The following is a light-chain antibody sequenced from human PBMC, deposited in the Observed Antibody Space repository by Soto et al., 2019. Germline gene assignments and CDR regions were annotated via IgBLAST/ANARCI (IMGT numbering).Light chain of an antibody. Sequence: EVVLTQSPGTLSLSPGERATLSCRASQSVTRHLAWYQQKPGQAPRLLIFGASSRTTGIPDRFSGAGSGTDFTLNISRLEPEDFGVYYCQQYVFSPRTFGQGTKVEIK. V-gene: IGKV3-20*01. CDR1: QSVTRH. CDR3: QQYVFSPRT. J-gene: IGKJ1*01. CDR2: GAS.